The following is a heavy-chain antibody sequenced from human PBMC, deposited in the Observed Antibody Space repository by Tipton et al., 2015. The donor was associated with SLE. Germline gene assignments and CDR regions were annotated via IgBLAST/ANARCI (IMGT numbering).Heavy chain of an antibody. CDR1: GGSISSSSYY. D-gene: IGHD3-10*01. J-gene: IGHJ4*02. Sequence: TLSLTCTVSGGSISSSSYYWGWIRQPPGKGLEWIGTIYYSGSTYYNPSLKSRVTISVDTSKNHFSLKLSSVTAADTAVYYCAKGMVRGVILSHWGQGTLVTAFS. CDR2: IYYSGST. V-gene: IGHV4-39*02. CDR3: AKGMVRGVILSH.